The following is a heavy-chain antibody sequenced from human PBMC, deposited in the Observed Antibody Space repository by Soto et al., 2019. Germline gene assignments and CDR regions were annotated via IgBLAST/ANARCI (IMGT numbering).Heavy chain of an antibody. CDR2: IYYSGST. CDR3: ARDLSNRLGGDYAMDV. Sequence: QVQLQESGPGLVKPSQTLSLTCTVSGGSISSGGYYWSWIRQHPGKGLEWIGYIYYSGSTYYNPSLKSRVTISIDTSKNQFSLKLSSVTAADTAVYYCARDLSNRLGGDYAMDVWGQGTTVTVSS. CDR1: GGSISSGGYY. J-gene: IGHJ6*02. D-gene: IGHD3-16*01. V-gene: IGHV4-31*03.